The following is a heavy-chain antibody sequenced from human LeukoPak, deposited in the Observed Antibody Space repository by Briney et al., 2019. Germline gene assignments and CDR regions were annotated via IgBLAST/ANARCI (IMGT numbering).Heavy chain of an antibody. CDR1: GYTFTSYG. V-gene: IGHV1-18*01. CDR3: ARDYYDSSGYYKSVQYYFDY. D-gene: IGHD3-22*01. CDR2: ISAYNGNT. Sequence: ASVKVSCKASGYTFTSYGISWVRQAPGQGLEWMGWISAYNGNTNYAQKLQGRVTMTTDTSTSTAYVELRSLRSDDTAVYYCARDYYDSSGYYKSVQYYFDYWGQGTLVTVSS. J-gene: IGHJ4*02.